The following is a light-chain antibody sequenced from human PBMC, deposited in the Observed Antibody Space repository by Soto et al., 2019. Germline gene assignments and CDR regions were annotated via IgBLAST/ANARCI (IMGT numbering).Light chain of an antibody. J-gene: IGLJ1*01. CDR1: SSIIGAGYD. CDR2: GNT. V-gene: IGLV1-40*01. Sequence: QSALTQPPSVSGAPGQRVTISCTGSSSIIGAGYDVHWYQQLPGTAPKILIYGNTNRPSGVPDRFSGSKSGTSASLAITGLQAEDEADYYCQSYDSSLSVNYVFGTGTKVTVL. CDR3: QSYDSSLSVNYV.